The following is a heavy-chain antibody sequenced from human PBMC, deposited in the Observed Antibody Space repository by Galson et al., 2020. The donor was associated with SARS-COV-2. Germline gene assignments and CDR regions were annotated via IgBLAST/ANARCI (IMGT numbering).Heavy chain of an antibody. V-gene: IGHV3-49*03. CDR3: TRDRWDPFEY. D-gene: IGHD1-26*01. J-gene: IGHJ4*02. CDR1: GFTFGGYA. CDR2: IRSKAYGGTT. Sequence: PGGSLRLSCTASGFTFGGYAMSWFRQAPGKGLEWVGYIRSKAYGGTTEYAASVKGRFTISRDDSKSIAYLQMNSLKTEDTAIYYCTRDRWDPFEYWGQGTLVTVSS.